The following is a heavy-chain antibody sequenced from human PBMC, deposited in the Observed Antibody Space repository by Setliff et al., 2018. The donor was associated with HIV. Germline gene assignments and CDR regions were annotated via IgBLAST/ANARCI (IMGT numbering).Heavy chain of an antibody. CDR1: GVSITSATYY. D-gene: IGHD5-18*01. J-gene: IGHJ4*02. Sequence: SETLSLTCAVSGVSITSATYYWSWIRHSPGKGLEWIGYIDYSGSAFYNPSLKSRLTISRDTSKNQFSLRMKSVTAEDTDVYYCAREGKTALVTKYFDYWGQGTLVTVSS. CDR2: IDYSGSA. V-gene: IGHV4-31*11. CDR3: AREGKTALVTKYFDY.